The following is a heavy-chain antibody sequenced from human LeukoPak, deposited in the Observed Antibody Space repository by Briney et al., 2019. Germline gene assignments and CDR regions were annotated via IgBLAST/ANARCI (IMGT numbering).Heavy chain of an antibody. CDR2: IYPGDSDT. Sequence: GESLKISCKGSEYSFTNYWIGWVRQMPGKGLEWMGIIYPGDSDTRYSPSFQGQVTISADKSISTAYLQWSSLKASDTAMYCCARSPPSNLIVGATNFDYWGQGTLVTVSS. J-gene: IGHJ4*02. CDR1: EYSFTNYW. V-gene: IGHV5-51*01. D-gene: IGHD1-26*01. CDR3: ARSPPSNLIVGATNFDY.